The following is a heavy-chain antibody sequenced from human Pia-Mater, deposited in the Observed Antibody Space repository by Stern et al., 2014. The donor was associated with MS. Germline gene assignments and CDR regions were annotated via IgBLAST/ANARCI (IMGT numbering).Heavy chain of an antibody. V-gene: IGHV4-30-4*01. CDR3: ARTDILLLDY. CDR1: GGSISSDDHY. Sequence: QLQLQESGPGLVRPSQTLSLTCTVSGGSISSDDHYWSWVRQPPGKGLEWIGYISYTGSSCFRPSLKSRATMAVDTSKNQFSLKLKSVTAADTAVYFCARTDILLLDYWGQGALVTVSS. CDR2: ISYTGSS. J-gene: IGHJ4*02. D-gene: IGHD3-22*01.